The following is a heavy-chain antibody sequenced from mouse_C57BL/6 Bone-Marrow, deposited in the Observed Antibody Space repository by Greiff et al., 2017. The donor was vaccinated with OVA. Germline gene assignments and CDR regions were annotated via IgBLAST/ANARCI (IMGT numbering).Heavy chain of an antibody. CDR1: GFTFSDYG. J-gene: IGHJ2*01. D-gene: IGHD1-1*01. Sequence: EVQVVESGGGLVQPGGSLKLSCAASGFTFSDYGMAWVRQAPRKGPEWVAFISNLAYSIYYADTVTGRFTISRENAKNTLYLEMSSLRSEDTAMYYCARRGSSYFYFDYWGQGTTLTVSS. CDR2: ISNLAYSI. CDR3: ARRGSSYFYFDY. V-gene: IGHV5-15*01.